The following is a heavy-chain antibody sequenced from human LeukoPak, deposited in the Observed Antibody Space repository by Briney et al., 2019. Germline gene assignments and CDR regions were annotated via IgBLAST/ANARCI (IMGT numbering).Heavy chain of an antibody. D-gene: IGHD6-19*01. V-gene: IGHV4-38-2*02. CDR3: ARGSSGWYVPVDY. CDR2: IYHSGST. J-gene: IGHJ4*02. Sequence: SETLSLTCTVSGYSISSGYYWGWIRQPPGKGLEWIGSIYHSGSTYYNPSLKSRVTISVDTSKNQFSLKLRSVTAADTAVYYCARGSSGWYVPVDYWGQGTLVTVSS. CDR1: GYSISSGYY.